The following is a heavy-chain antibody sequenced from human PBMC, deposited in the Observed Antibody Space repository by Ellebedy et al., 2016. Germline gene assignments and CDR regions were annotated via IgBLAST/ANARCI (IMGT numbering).Heavy chain of an antibody. J-gene: IGHJ4*02. Sequence: ASVKVSCKTSGYTFTTYGISWVRQAPGQGLEWMGWISTYDGNTNYAQNLQGRVTMTTDTSTGTVYMELRSLISDDTAVYYCARDSGRASHFRTCGDYWGQGTLVTVSS. CDR3: ARDSGRASHFRTCGDY. CDR2: ISTYDGNT. D-gene: IGHD1-14*01. CDR1: GYTFTTYG. V-gene: IGHV1-18*01.